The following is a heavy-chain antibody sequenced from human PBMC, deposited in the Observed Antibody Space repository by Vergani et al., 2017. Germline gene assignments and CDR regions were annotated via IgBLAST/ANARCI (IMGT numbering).Heavy chain of an antibody. Sequence: QVQVVQSGAEVKKSGASVKVPCKTSGYTFSNYHMHWVRQAPGQGLEWMGIFNPSGCHTNYARKFQGRVTMTRDTYTSTVYMELSSLRSEDTTIYYCARGDYGILTGYRYWGQGTLVTVSA. D-gene: IGHD3-9*01. CDR3: ARGDYGILTGYRY. CDR2: FNPSGCHT. J-gene: IGHJ4*02. CDR1: GYTFSNYH. V-gene: IGHV1-46*03.